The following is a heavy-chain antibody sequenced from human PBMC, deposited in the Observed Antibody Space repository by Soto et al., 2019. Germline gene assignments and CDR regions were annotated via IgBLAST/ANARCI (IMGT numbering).Heavy chain of an antibody. CDR1: GFNLRSYW. V-gene: IGHV3-7*01. D-gene: IGHD4-17*01. CDR2: RTEDGSEK. CDR3: ARPHGAETSY. J-gene: IGHJ4*02. Sequence: EVQLVESGGGLVQPGGSLRLSCVVSGFNLRSYWMSWVRQAPGKGLEWVANRTEDGSEKYYVDSVKGRFTISRDNAKNSVYLQMNSLRDEDTAVYYCARPHGAETSYWGQETLVPVS.